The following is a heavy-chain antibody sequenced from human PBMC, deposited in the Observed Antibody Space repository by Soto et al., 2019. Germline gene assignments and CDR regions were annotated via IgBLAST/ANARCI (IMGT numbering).Heavy chain of an antibody. J-gene: IGHJ6*03. CDR2: IYYSGST. CDR1: GGSISSYY. Sequence: SETLFLTCTVSGGSISSYYWIWIRQPPGKGLEWIGYIYYSGSTNYNPSLKSRVTISVDTSKNQFSLKLSSVTAADTAVYYCARPLLLKKPTYYYMDVGGKGTTVTVSS. CDR3: ARPLLLKKPTYYYMDV. V-gene: IGHV4-59*08. D-gene: IGHD2-15*01.